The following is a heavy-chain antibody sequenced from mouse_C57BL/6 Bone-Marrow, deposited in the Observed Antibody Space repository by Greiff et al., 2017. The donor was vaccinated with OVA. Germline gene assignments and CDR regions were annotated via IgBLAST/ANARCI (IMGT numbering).Heavy chain of an antibody. CDR1: GYTFTSYW. D-gene: IGHD2-2*01. CDR3: ARGGLRREADY. CDR2: IYPSDSET. V-gene: IGHV1-61*01. Sequence: QVQLQQPGAELVRPGSSVKLSCKASGYTFTSYWMDWVKQRPGQGLEWIGNIYPSDSETHYNQKFKDKATLTVDNSSSTAYMQLSSLTSEDSAVYYYARGGLRREADYWGQGTTLTVSS. J-gene: IGHJ2*01.